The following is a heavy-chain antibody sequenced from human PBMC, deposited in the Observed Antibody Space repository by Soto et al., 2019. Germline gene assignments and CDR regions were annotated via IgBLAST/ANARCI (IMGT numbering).Heavy chain of an antibody. D-gene: IGHD5-18*01. Sequence: GESLKIFCKGPGYSFTSYWISWVRQMPGKGLEWMGRIDPSDSYTNYSPSFQDHVTISADKSISTAYLQWSSLKASDTAMYYCATHLGYSYGYYSYGMDVWGQGTMVTVSS. CDR1: GYSFTSYW. CDR2: IDPSDSYT. V-gene: IGHV5-10-1*01. J-gene: IGHJ6*02. CDR3: ATHLGYSYGYYSYGMDV.